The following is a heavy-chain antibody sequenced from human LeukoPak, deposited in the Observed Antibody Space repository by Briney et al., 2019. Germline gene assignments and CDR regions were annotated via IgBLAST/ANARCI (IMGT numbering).Heavy chain of an antibody. CDR2: IKKDGSEK. Sequence: ASETLSLTCAVYGGSFSGDFWSWIRQSPGKGLEWVANIKKDGSEKYYVDSVKGRFTISRDNAKTSLYLQMNSLRAEDTAVYYCARAGGRSWFDPWGQGTLVTVSS. CDR1: GGSFSGDF. V-gene: IGHV3-7*01. J-gene: IGHJ5*02. CDR3: ARAGGRSWFDP.